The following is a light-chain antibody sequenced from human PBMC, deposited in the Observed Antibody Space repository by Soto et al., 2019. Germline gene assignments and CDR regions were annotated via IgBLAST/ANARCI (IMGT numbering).Light chain of an antibody. CDR2: KAS. CDR1: QSINFW. Sequence: DIQMTQTPSTLSASVGDRVTITCRPNQSINFWLAWYQQKPGKAPKVLIYKASTLESGVPSRFSGSGSGTEFPLTINGLQPDDFATYYCQHYQSYLWTFGQGTKMDIK. CDR3: QHYQSYLWT. V-gene: IGKV1-5*03. J-gene: IGKJ1*01.